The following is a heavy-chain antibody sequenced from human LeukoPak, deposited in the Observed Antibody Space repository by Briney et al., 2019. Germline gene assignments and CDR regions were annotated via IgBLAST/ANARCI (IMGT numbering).Heavy chain of an antibody. CDR3: AKAGSSSPRGWFDP. CDR2: ISGSGGVT. D-gene: IGHD6-13*01. CDR1: GFTFSSYA. Sequence: GGSLRLSCAASGFTFSSYAMSWVRQAPGKGLEWVSAISGSGGVTYYADSAKGRFTISRDNSKNSLYLQMNSLTAEDTALYYCAKAGSSSPRGWFDPWGQGTLVTVSS. J-gene: IGHJ5*02. V-gene: IGHV3-23*01.